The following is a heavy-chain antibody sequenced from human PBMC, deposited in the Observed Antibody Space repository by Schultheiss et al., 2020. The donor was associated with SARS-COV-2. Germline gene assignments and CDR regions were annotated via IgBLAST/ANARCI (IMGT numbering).Heavy chain of an antibody. CDR2: INHSGST. J-gene: IGHJ5*02. V-gene: IGHV4-34*01. Sequence: SETLSLTCAVYGGSFSGYYWSWIRQPPGKGLEWIGEINHSGSTNYNPSLKSRVTISVDTSKNQFSLKLSSVTAADTAVYYCARESIAAAGRGWFDPWGQGTLVTVSS. CDR3: ARESIAAAGRGWFDP. D-gene: IGHD6-13*01. CDR1: GGSFSGYY.